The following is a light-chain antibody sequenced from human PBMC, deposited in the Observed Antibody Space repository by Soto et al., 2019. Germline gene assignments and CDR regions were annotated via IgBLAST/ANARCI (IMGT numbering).Light chain of an antibody. V-gene: IGKV1-5*01. CDR1: QSISDW. J-gene: IGKJ1*01. Sequence: GYRVTITCRDSQSISDWLAWFQLKPGKAPKLLIYDASSLESGVRSRISGSGSGTEFTLTISSLQPDDFATYYCQQFNTFTWTFGQGTKVDIK. CDR3: QQFNTFTWT. CDR2: DAS.